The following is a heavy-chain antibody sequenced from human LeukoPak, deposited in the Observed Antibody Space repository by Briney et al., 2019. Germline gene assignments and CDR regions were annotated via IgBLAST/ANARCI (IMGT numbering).Heavy chain of an antibody. V-gene: IGHV3-30*02. CDR1: GFTFGSYG. CDR2: IRNDGSNK. D-gene: IGHD2-21*02. CDR3: AKGVKHIVVVTAQHYFDY. Sequence: PPGGSLRLSCAASGFTFGSYGMHWVRQAPGKGLEWVTFIRNDGSNKYYADSVKGRFTISRDNSKNTLYLQMNTLRAEDTAVYYCAKGVKHIVVVTAQHYFDYWGQGTLVTVSS. J-gene: IGHJ4*02.